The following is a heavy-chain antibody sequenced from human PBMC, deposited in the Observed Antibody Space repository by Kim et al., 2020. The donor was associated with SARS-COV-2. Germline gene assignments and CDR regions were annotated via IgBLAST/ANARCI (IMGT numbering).Heavy chain of an antibody. D-gene: IGHD6-13*01. CDR1: GGSISSGGYY. V-gene: IGHV4-31*03. Sequence: SETLSLTCTVSGGSISSGGYYWSWIRQHPGKGLEWIGYIYYSGSTYYNPSLKSRVTISVDTSKNQFSLKLSSVTAADTAVYYCARGGSIAAAGLLYNWFDPWGQGTLVTVSS. CDR2: IYYSGST. J-gene: IGHJ5*02. CDR3: ARGGSIAAAGLLYNWFDP.